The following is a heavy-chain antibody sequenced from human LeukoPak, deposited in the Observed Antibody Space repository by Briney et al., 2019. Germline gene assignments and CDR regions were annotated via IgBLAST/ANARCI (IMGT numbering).Heavy chain of an antibody. J-gene: IGHJ4*02. Sequence: GGSLRLSCAASGFTFSSYGMHWVRQAPGKGLEWVAVISYDGSNKYYADSVKGRFTISRDNSKNTLYLQMNSLRAEDTAVYYCAKDEWELPLVLDYWGQGTLVTVSS. V-gene: IGHV3-30*18. D-gene: IGHD1-26*01. CDR2: ISYDGSNK. CDR1: GFTFSSYG. CDR3: AKDEWELPLVLDY.